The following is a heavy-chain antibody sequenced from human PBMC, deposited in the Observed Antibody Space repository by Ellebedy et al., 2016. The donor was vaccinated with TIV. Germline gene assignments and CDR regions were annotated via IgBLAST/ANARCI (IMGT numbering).Heavy chain of an antibody. J-gene: IGHJ4*01. D-gene: IGHD5-12*01. Sequence: GESLKISCEASGYSFSTYWVAWVRQMPGKGLEWMGTIYAGYSGNSDVNYSPSFQGQVTFSADKSASTALLQLGNLSASDPAIYYCAGSYSLSYFDLWGQGTLVTVSS. V-gene: IGHV5-51*01. CDR1: GYSFSTYW. CDR3: AGSYSLSYFDL. CDR2: IYAGYSGNSDV.